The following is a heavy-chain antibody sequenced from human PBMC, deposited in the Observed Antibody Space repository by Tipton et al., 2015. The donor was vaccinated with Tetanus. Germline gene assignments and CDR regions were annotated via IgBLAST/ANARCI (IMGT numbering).Heavy chain of an antibody. CDR1: GFTFSDYG. CDR2: ISGSGVQT. D-gene: IGHD2-21*01. V-gene: IGHV3-23*01. Sequence: GSLRLSCAASGFTFSDYGMSWVRQAPGKGLEWVSSISGSGVQTNYADSVKGRFTVPRVNSKNTLYMQMNSLRAEDTAVYFCVGGRAYCYTDCPPGFWGQGTLVTVSS. J-gene: IGHJ1*01. CDR3: VGGRAYCYTDCPPGF.